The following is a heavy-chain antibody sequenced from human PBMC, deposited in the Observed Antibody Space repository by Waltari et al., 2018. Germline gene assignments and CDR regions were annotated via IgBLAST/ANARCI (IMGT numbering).Heavy chain of an antibody. CDR2: VDHEDGET. J-gene: IGHJ3*02. CDR1: GYTFTDYY. D-gene: IGHD2-15*01. CDR3: ATARYCSGGSCFHGAFEI. V-gene: IGHV1-69-2*01. Sequence: EVQLVQSGAEVKKPGATVKISCKVSGYTFTDYYMHWVQQAPGKGLEWMGLVDHEDGETIYAEKFQGRVTINADTSTETANMGLSSLRSEDTAVYYCATARYCSGGSCFHGAFEIWGQGTMVTVSS.